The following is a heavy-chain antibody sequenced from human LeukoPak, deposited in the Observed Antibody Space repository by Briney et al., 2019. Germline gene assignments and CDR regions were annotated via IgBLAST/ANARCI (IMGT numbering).Heavy chain of an antibody. CDR1: GGSISSSSYY. V-gene: IGHV4-39*07. CDR2: IYYSGST. Sequence: PSETLSLTCSVSGGSISSSSYYWGWIRQPPGKGLEWIGRIYYSGSTYYNPSLKSRVTISVDTSKNQFSLKLSSVTAADTAVYYCARTPRTTYGDYVPPFDYWGQGTLVTVSS. J-gene: IGHJ4*02. CDR3: ARTPRTTYGDYVPPFDY. D-gene: IGHD4-17*01.